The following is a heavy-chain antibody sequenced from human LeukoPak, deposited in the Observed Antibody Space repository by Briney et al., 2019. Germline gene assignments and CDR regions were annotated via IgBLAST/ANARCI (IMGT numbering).Heavy chain of an antibody. V-gene: IGHV4-4*07. CDR1: GGSISSYY. CDR2: IYTSGST. J-gene: IGHJ5*02. Sequence: PSETLSLTCTVSGGSISSYYWSWIRQPAGKGLEWIGRIYTSGSTNYNPSLKSRVTMSVDTSKNQFSLKLSSVTAADTAVYYRARDWDYYDSSGYLYNWFDPWGQGTLVTVSS. CDR3: ARDWDYYDSSGYLYNWFDP. D-gene: IGHD3-22*01.